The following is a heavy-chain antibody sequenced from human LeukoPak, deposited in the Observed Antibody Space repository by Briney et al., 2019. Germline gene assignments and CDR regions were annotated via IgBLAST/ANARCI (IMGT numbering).Heavy chain of an antibody. CDR3: ARVFWSGYSTYYYYYMDV. V-gene: IGHV4-61*02. J-gene: IGHJ6*03. CDR2: IYTTGGT. D-gene: IGHD3-3*01. Sequence: SQTLSLTCTVSGGSISSGSYYWTWIRQPAGKGLEWIGRIYTTGGTNYNPSLKSRVTIFVHTSKNQFSLRLSSVTAADTAVYYCARVFWSGYSTYYYYYMDVWGKGTTVTVSS. CDR1: GGSISSGSYY.